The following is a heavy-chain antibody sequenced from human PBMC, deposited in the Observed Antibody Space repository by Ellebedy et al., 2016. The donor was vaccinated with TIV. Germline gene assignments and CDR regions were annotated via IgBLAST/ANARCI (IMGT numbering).Heavy chain of an antibody. J-gene: IGHJ4*02. D-gene: IGHD5-24*01. CDR3: EKMGGHPVDRYYFDY. CDR1: GFTFSDYA. Sequence: GESLKISCAASGFTFSDYAMTWLRLAPGNGQEWVSFLCGNGGGKYLADSGKGRFTMSRENSKNTLSLQMNHLRAEDTAVYYCEKMGGHPVDRYYFDYWGQGTLVTVSS. V-gene: IGHV3-23*01. CDR2: LCGNGGGK.